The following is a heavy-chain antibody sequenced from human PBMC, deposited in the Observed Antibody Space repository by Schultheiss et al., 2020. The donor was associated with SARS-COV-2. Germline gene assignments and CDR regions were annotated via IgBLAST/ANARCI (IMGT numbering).Heavy chain of an antibody. Sequence: SETLSLTCTVSGGSISSYYWSWIRQPPGKGLEWIGYIYYSGSTNYNPSLKSRVTISVDTSKNQFSLKLSSVTAADTAVYCCASGYCSSTSCYHFDYWGQGTLVTVSS. J-gene: IGHJ4*02. CDR1: GGSISSYY. CDR2: IYYSGST. V-gene: IGHV4-59*01. CDR3: ASGYCSSTSCYHFDY. D-gene: IGHD2-2*01.